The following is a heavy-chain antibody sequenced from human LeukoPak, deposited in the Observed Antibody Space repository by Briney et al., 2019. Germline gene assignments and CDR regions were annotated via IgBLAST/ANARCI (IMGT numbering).Heavy chain of an antibody. CDR1: GFTFSSYW. Sequence: GGSLRLSCAASGFTFSSYWMHWVRQAPGKGLVWVSRINSDGSSTSYADSVKGRFTISRDNAKNTLYLQMNGLRAEDTAVYYCARGGYSGYDRETGFDPWGQGTLVTVSS. D-gene: IGHD5-12*01. J-gene: IGHJ5*02. CDR2: INSDGSST. CDR3: ARGGYSGYDRETGFDP. V-gene: IGHV3-74*01.